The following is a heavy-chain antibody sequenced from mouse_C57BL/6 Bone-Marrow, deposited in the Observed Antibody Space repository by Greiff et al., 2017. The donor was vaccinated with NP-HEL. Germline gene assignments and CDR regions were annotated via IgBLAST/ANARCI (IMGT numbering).Heavy chain of an antibody. Sequence: QVQLQQSGAELVRPGASVTLSCKASGYTFTDYEMPWVKQTPVHGLEWIGAIDPETGGTAYNQKFKGKAILTADKSSSTAYMELRSLKSEDSAVYYWTRSWGFAYWGQGTLVTVSA. CDR2: IDPETGGT. CDR1: GYTFTDYE. J-gene: IGHJ3*01. CDR3: TRSWGFAY. V-gene: IGHV1-15*01. D-gene: IGHD4-1*01.